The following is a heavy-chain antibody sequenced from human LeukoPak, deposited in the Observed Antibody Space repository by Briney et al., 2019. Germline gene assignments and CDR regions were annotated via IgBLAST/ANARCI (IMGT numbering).Heavy chain of an antibody. CDR2: INEVGSDT. J-gene: IGHJ4*02. V-gene: IGHV3-7*01. CDR1: GWSFSSYW. CDR3: VRSASYGSSGYYYDS. D-gene: IGHD3-22*01. Sequence: GGSLRLSCAVSGWSFSSYWMSWVRQVPGKGLEWVSSINEVGSDTRYADSVRGRFTISRDNAKNSLYLQMSSLRAEDTAVYYCVRSASYGSSGYYYDSWGQGTLVTVSS.